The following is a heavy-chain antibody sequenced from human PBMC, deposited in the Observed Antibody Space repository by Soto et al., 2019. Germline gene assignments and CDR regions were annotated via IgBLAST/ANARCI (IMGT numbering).Heavy chain of an antibody. J-gene: IGHJ3*02. V-gene: IGHV4-39*01. D-gene: IGHD1-26*01. CDR3: ASQERSGAFDI. Sequence: HLQLQESGPGLVKPSETLSLTCTVSGGSISSSSYYWGWMLQPPGKGLEWIGSIYYRGRTYYNPSPQRRVTTSVVTSKNPCSLKLRSVTAADTAVYYCASQERSGAFDIWGQGTMVTVSS. CDR1: GGSISSSSYY. CDR2: IYYRGRT.